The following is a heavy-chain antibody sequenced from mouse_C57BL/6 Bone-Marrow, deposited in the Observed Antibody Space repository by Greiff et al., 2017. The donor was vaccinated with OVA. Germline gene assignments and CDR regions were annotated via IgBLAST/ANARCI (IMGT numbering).Heavy chain of an antibody. CDR1: GYTFTSYW. Sequence: VQLQQPGAELVKPGASVKMSCKASGYTFTSYWITWVKQRPGQGLAWIGDIYPGSGSTNYNEKFKSKATLTVDTSSSTAYMQLSSLTSEDSAVYYCARVPYEYYAMDYWGQGTSVTVSS. CDR3: ARVPYEYYAMDY. CDR2: IYPGSGST. J-gene: IGHJ4*01. D-gene: IGHD2-10*02. V-gene: IGHV1-55*01.